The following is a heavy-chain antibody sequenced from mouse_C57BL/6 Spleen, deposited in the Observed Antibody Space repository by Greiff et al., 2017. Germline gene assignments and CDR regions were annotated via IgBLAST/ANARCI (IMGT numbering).Heavy chain of an antibody. CDR1: GYTFTSYG. CDR3: ARSGELLYYFDY. Sequence: VQLQQSGAELARPGASVKLSCKASGYTFTSYGISWVKQRTGQGLEWIGEIYPRSGNTYYNEKFKGKATLTADKSSSTAYMELRSLTSEDSAVYFCARSGELLYYFDYWGQGTTLTVSS. D-gene: IGHD3-1*01. V-gene: IGHV1-81*01. CDR2: IYPRSGNT. J-gene: IGHJ2*01.